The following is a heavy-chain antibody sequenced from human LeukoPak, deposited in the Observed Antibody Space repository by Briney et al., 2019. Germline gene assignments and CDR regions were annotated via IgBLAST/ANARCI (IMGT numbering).Heavy chain of an antibody. J-gene: IGHJ3*02. V-gene: IGHV3-23*01. CDR2: ISASGGTT. CDR1: GFTFGTYA. D-gene: IGHD3-3*01. CDR3: AKDGLTIFGVINDAFDI. Sequence: DPGGSLRLSCAVSGFTFGTYAMSWVRQAPGKGLEWVSTISASGGTTYYADSVKGRFTISRDDFKNTLYLQMNTLRAEDTALYYCAKDGLTIFGVINDAFDIWGQGTMVTVPS.